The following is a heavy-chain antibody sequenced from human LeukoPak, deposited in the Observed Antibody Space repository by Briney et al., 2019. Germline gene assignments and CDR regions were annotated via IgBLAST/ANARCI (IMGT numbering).Heavy chain of an antibody. CDR3: AREWGLRLAVNPKGMDV. J-gene: IGHJ6*02. V-gene: IGHV1-46*01. CDR2: INPSGGST. D-gene: IGHD6-19*01. CDR1: GYTFTTYY. Sequence: ASVKVSCKASGYTFTTYYMHWVRQAPGQGLEWMGIINPSGGSTTYAQNFQGRVTMTRDTSTSAVYMEVSSLRSEDTAVYYCAREWGLRLAVNPKGMDVWGQGTTVIVSS.